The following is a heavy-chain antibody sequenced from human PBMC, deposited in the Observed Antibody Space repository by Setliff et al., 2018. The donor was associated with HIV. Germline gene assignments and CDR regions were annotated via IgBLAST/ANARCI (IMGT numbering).Heavy chain of an antibody. D-gene: IGHD2-2*01. V-gene: IGHV4-39*01. CDR3: ARHNPASVPASSPDY. CDR2: VSQSGST. CDR1: GVSINRTDHY. J-gene: IGHJ4*02. Sequence: SETLSLTCSVSGVSINRTDHYWGWIRQSPGKSLEWIGSVSQSGSTNYNPSLKSRVTMSVDTSKNQFSLRLSSVTAADTAFYYCARHNPASVPASSPDYWGQGTLVTVSS.